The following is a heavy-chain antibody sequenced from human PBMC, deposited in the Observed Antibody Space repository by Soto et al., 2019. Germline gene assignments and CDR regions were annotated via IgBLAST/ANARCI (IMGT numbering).Heavy chain of an antibody. V-gene: IGHV1-69*01. J-gene: IGHJ4*02. CDR2: IIPIFGTT. CDR3: ARGLYCGGGCYSHFDY. D-gene: IGHD2-21*02. Sequence: VQLVQSGAEVKKPGSSVKVSCKASGGTFSNYPFIWVRQAPGQGLDWMGGIIPIFGTTDYGQRFQGRVTITADESTNTASMELSSLRSDDTAGYYCARGLYCGGGCYSHFDYWGQGTLVTVSS. CDR1: GGTFSNYP.